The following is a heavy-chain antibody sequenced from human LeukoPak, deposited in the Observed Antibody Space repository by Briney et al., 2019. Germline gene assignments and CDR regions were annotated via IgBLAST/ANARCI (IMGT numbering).Heavy chain of an antibody. CDR2: IYYSGST. CDR1: GGSISSYY. CDR3: ARRVTIFGVVIAPVFDP. Sequence: PSETLSLTCTVSGGSISSYYWSWIRQPPGKGLEWIGYIYYSGSTNYNPSLKSRVTISVDTSKNQFSLKLSSVTAADTAVYYCARRVTIFGVVIAPVFDPWGQGTLVTVSS. J-gene: IGHJ5*02. V-gene: IGHV4-59*12. D-gene: IGHD3-3*01.